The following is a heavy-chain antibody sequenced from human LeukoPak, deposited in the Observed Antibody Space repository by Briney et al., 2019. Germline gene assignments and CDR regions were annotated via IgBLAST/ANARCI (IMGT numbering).Heavy chain of an antibody. CDR1: GGSISSGSYY. J-gene: IGHJ4*02. CDR2: IYTSGST. Sequence: SETLSLTCTVPGGSISSGSYYWSWIRQPAGKGLEWIGRIYTSGSTNYNPSLKSRVIISVDTSKNQFSLKLSSVTAADTAVYYCARESSLLRSTDYWGQGTLVTVSS. D-gene: IGHD3-3*01. CDR3: ARESSLLRSTDY. V-gene: IGHV4-61*02.